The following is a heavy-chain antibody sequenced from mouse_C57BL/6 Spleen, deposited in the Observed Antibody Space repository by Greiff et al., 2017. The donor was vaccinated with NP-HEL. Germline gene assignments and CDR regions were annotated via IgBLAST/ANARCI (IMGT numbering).Heavy chain of an antibody. J-gene: IGHJ3*01. D-gene: IGHD2-2*01. CDR2: IDPSDSYT. V-gene: IGHV1-50*01. Sequence: PGQGLEWIGAIDPSDSYTNYNQKFKGKATLTVDTSSSTAYMQLSSLTSEDSAVYYCARWLFAYWGQGTLVTVSA. CDR3: ARWLFAY.